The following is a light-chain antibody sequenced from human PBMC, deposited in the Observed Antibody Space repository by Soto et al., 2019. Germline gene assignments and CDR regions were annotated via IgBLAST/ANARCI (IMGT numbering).Light chain of an antibody. Sequence: IQLTQSPSSLSAYIGDIVTITCRASQDISYFLAWYQQKPGKAPNLLIYAASTLQSGVPSRFSGSGSGTDFTLTISSLQPEDFATYFCQQLYSYPLTFGQGTRLEIK. V-gene: IGKV1-9*01. J-gene: IGKJ5*01. CDR3: QQLYSYPLT. CDR1: QDISYF. CDR2: AAS.